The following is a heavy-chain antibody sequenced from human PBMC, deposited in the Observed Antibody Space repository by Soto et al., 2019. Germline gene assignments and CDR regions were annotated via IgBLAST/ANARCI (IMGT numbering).Heavy chain of an antibody. CDR1: GFTFIGSA. V-gene: IGHV3-73*01. CDR3: TRQSRWAAAYYYYGMDV. CDR2: IRSKANSYAT. D-gene: IGHD6-13*01. Sequence: GGSLRLSCAASGFTFIGSAMHWVRQASGKGLEWVGRIRSKANSYATAYAASVKGRFTISRDDSKNTAYLQMNSLKTEDTAVYYCTRQSRWAAAYYYYGMDVWGQGTTVTVSS. J-gene: IGHJ6*02.